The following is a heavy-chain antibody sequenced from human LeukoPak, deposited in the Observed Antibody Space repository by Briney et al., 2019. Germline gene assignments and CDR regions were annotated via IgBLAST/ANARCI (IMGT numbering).Heavy chain of an antibody. CDR1: GFTFDDYG. J-gene: IGHJ4*02. Sequence: TGGTLRLSCAASGFTFDDYGMSWVRQAPGKGLEWVSGINWNGGSTGYADSVKGRFTISRDNAKNSLYLQMNSLRAEDTALYYCARGGITIFGVVIPDDYWGQGTLVTVSS. CDR2: INWNGGST. D-gene: IGHD3-3*01. V-gene: IGHV3-20*04. CDR3: ARGGITIFGVVIPDDY.